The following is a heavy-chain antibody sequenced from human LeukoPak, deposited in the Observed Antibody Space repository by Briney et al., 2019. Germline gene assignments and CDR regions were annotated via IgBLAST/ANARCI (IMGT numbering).Heavy chain of an antibody. Sequence: SQTLSLTCTVSGGSISSGGYYWSWIRQHPGKGLEWIGYIYYSGSTYYNPSLKSRVTISVDTSKNQFSLKLSSVTAADTAVYHCASLDIVATIDYWGQGTLVTVSS. D-gene: IGHD5-12*01. CDR1: GGSISSGGYY. CDR3: ASLDIVATIDY. V-gene: IGHV4-31*03. J-gene: IGHJ4*02. CDR2: IYYSGST.